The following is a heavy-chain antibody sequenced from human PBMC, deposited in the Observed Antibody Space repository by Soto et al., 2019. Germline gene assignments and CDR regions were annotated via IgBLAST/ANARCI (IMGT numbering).Heavy chain of an antibody. CDR2: IYYSGST. CDR1: GGSISSSSYY. V-gene: IGHV4-39*01. J-gene: IGHJ4*02. CDR3: ASLFYYDASGFYHSFDY. Sequence: QLQLQESGPGLVKPSETLSLTCTVSGGSISSSSYYWAWIRQPPGKGLEWIGSIYYSGSTYYNPSLKSRVTISAYTSKSQFSLKLTSVTAADTAVYYCASLFYYDASGFYHSFDYWGQGTLVTVSS. D-gene: IGHD3-22*01.